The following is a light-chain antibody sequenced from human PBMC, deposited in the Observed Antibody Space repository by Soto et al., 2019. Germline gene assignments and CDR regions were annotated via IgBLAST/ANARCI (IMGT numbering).Light chain of an antibody. CDR3: QQYDNYPLT. J-gene: IGKJ4*01. V-gene: IGKV1D-13*01. Sequence: AIQMTQSPSSLSASVGDRVTISCRASQGIGNALGWYQQKPGRAPKFLIYDASSLESGVPSRFSGSGSGTEFTLTISNLQPDDFATYYCQQYDNYPLTFGGGTKVDIK. CDR1: QGIGNA. CDR2: DAS.